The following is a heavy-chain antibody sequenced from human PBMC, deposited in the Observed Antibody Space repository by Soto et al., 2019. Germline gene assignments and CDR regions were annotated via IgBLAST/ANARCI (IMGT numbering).Heavy chain of an antibody. CDR1: GYSFTSYW. CDR2: IDPSDSYT. Sequence: GESLKISCNGSGYSFTSYWVSWVGQMPWKGLEWMGRIDPSDSYTNYSPSFQGHVTISADKSISTAYLQWSSLKASDTAMYYCARQDSSPSGYYYGMDVWGQGTTVTVSS. D-gene: IGHD6-6*01. CDR3: ARQDSSPSGYYYGMDV. V-gene: IGHV5-10-1*01. J-gene: IGHJ6*02.